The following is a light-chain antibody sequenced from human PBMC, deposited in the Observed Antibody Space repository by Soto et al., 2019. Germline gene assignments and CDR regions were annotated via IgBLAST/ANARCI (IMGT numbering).Light chain of an antibody. CDR3: EQYDSTPPP. Sequence: EIVLTQSPGTLSLSPGERATLSCRASQSVNSNYLAWYQRKPGQAPRLLIYGASNRATDIPYRFSASGSGTGFTLTITRVEAEDCAVYYCEQYDSTPPPFGQGTKVEVK. CDR2: GAS. J-gene: IGKJ1*01. CDR1: QSVNSNY. V-gene: IGKV3-20*01.